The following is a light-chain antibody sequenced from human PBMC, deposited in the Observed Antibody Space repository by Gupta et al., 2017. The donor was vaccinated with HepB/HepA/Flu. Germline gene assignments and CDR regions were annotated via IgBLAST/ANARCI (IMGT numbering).Light chain of an antibody. CDR1: QSVNSN. V-gene: IGKV3-15*01. Sequence: EIVXTQSPATLSVSPGERATLSCRASQSVNSNLAWYQQKPGQAPRLLIYGVSTRATGVPARFSGSGSGTEFTLTISSLQSEDFAVYYCQQCNNWPPVTFGGGTKVEIK. J-gene: IGKJ4*01. CDR2: GVS. CDR3: QQCNNWPPVT.